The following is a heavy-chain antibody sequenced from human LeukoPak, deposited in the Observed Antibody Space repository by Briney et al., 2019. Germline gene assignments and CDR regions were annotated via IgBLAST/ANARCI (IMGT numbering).Heavy chain of an antibody. Sequence: GGSLGLSCAASGFTVSSNYMSWVRQAPGKGLEWVSVIYSGGSTYYADSVKGRFTISRDNSKNTLYLQMNSLRAEDTAVYYCAKALVDTAILNYFDYWGQGTLVTVSS. CDR1: GFTVSSNY. J-gene: IGHJ4*02. CDR2: IYSGGST. V-gene: IGHV3-53*01. CDR3: AKALVDTAILNYFDY. D-gene: IGHD5-18*01.